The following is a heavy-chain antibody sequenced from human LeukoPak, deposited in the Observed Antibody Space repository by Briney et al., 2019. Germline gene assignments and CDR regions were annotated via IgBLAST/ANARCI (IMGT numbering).Heavy chain of an antibody. CDR1: GFTFSSYA. J-gene: IGHJ4*02. D-gene: IGHD4-23*01. V-gene: IGHV3-30-3*01. Sequence: GGTLRLSCAASGFTFSSYAMHWVRQAPGKGLEWVAVRSYDGSNKYYEDSVKGRFTISTDNAKISLYLQMNSLRDEDTALYYCAKVGDYGGLGYYFDYWGQGTLVTVSS. CDR2: RSYDGSNK. CDR3: AKVGDYGGLGYYFDY.